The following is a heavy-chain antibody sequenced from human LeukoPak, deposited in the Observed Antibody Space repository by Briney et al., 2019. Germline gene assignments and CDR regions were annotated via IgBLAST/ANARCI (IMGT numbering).Heavy chain of an antibody. CDR3: ARVEYSSSWYDNYYYYMDV. Sequence: AASVKVSCKASGGTFSSYAISWVRQAPGQGLEWMGGIIPIFGTANYAQKFQGRVTITTDESTSTAYMELSSLRSEDTAVYYCARVEYSSSWYDNYYYYMDVWGKGTTVTVSS. V-gene: IGHV1-69*05. D-gene: IGHD6-13*01. CDR2: IIPIFGTA. J-gene: IGHJ6*03. CDR1: GGTFSSYA.